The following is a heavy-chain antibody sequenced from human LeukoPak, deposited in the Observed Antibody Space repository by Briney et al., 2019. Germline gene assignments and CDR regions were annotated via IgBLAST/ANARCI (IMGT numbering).Heavy chain of an antibody. CDR3: ARLKDYKYYGMDV. Sequence: GESLKISCKGSGYNFTTHWIGWVRQMPGKGLEWMGIIWPGDSDTRYSPSLQGQVTISVDKSISTADLQWSSLKASDTAMYYCARLKDYKYYGMDVWGQGTTVTVFS. J-gene: IGHJ6*02. V-gene: IGHV5-51*01. CDR1: GYNFTTHW. CDR2: IWPGDSDT.